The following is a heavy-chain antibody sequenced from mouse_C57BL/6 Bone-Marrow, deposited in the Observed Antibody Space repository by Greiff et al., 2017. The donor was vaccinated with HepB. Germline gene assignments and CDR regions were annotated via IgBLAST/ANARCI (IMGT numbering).Heavy chain of an antibody. D-gene: IGHD2-3*01. CDR3: TKQDGHYETSFAC. CDR2: IDPETGGT. J-gene: IGHJ3*01. CDR1: GYTFTDYE. Sequence: VQLQQSGAELVRPGASVTLSCKASGYTFTDYEMHWVKQTPVHGLEWIGAIDPETGGTAYNQKFKGKAILTADKSSSTAYMELRSLTSEDSAVYYCTKQDGHYETSFACWAQGTPAIVS. V-gene: IGHV1-15*01.